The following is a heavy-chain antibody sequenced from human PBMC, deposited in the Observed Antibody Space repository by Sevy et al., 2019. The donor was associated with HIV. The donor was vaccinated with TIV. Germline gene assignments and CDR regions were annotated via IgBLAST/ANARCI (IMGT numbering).Heavy chain of an antibody. CDR1: GFTFSSYE. J-gene: IGHJ6*03. V-gene: IGHV3-48*03. Sequence: GGSLRLSCAASGFTFSSYEMNWVRQAPGKGLEWVSYISSSGSTIYYADSVKGRFTISRDNAKNSLYLQMNSLRAEDTAVYYCARGRGSSSWYLEVYYYYMDVWGKGTTVTVSS. CDR2: ISSSGSTI. CDR3: ARGRGSSSWYLEVYYYYMDV. D-gene: IGHD6-13*01.